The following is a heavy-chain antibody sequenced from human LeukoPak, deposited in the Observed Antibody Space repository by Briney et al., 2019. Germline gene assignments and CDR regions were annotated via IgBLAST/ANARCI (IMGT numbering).Heavy chain of an antibody. V-gene: IGHV3-43*02. Sequence: PGGSLRLSCAASGFTIHDYDMHWVRQAPGKGLEWVSLISGDGRSTHYADSVKGRFTISRDNSKNSLYLQMNSLRTEDTALYYCAKTIYINLYNRFDPWGQGTLVTVSS. J-gene: IGHJ5*02. CDR3: AKTIYINLYNRFDP. CDR2: ISGDGRST. CDR1: GFTIHDYD. D-gene: IGHD4-11*01.